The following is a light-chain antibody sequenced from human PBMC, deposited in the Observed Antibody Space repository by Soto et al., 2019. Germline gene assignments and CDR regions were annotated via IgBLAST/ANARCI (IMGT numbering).Light chain of an antibody. V-gene: IGKV1-5*03. CDR3: QQYKTYSWT. CDR1: HSVDRW. J-gene: IGKJ1*01. CDR2: KAS. Sequence: DVQMTQSPSTLSAAVGDRVTITCRASHSVDRWLAWYQQKPGQAPKVLIYKASTLESGVPSRFSGSGSGSGYTLTISSLQPEDFATYYCQQYKTYSWTFGQGTKVEVK.